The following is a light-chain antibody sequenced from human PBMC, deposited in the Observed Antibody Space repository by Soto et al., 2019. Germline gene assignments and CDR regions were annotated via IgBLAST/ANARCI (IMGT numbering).Light chain of an antibody. J-gene: IGKJ2*01. CDR1: QSISDW. CDR3: QEYTSAT. V-gene: IGKV1-5*01. Sequence: DIQMTQSPSTLSASVGDRVTITCRAGQSISDWLAWYQQIPGKAPKLLIFDASTLQSGVPSSFSGSGSGTEFTLTISSLQPDDFGTYYCQEYTSATFGRGTRLEIK. CDR2: DAS.